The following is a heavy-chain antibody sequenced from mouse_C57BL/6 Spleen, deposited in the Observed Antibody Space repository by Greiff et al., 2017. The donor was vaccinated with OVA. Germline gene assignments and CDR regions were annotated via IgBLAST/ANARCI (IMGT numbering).Heavy chain of an antibody. CDR1: GYTFTSYW. CDR2: IDPSDSYT. CDR3: ASYYGSSPWFAD. J-gene: IGHJ3*01. D-gene: IGHD1-1*01. Sequence: VQLQQPGAELVRPGTSVKLSCKASGYTFTSYWMHWVKQRPGQGLEWIGVIDPSDSYTNYNQKFKGKATLTVDTSSSTAYMQLSSLTSEDSAFYYCASYYGSSPWFADWGQGTLVTVSA. V-gene: IGHV1-59*01.